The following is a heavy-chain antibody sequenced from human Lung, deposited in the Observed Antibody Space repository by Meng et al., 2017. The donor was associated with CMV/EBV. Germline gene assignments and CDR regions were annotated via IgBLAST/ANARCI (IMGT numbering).Heavy chain of an antibody. J-gene: IGHJ6*02. V-gene: IGHV4-39*06. Sequence: SETLSLXCTVSGASISINTYFWDWIRQPPGKGLEWIGSISYGGSTYYNSSLKSRVRISLDTSKSQLTLKLSSVTAADTAVYYCAKGRSLGYYYYGMDVWGQGTTVTVSS. D-gene: IGHD3-16*02. CDR2: ISYGGST. CDR1: GASISINTYF. CDR3: AKGRSLGYYYYGMDV.